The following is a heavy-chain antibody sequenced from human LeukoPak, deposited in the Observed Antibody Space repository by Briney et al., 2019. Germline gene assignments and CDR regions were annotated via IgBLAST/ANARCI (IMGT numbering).Heavy chain of an antibody. CDR2: IYTSGST. CDR1: GGSISSYY. V-gene: IGHV4-4*07. J-gene: IGHJ4*02. CDR3: ARAGGITLGGGWEDYFDY. D-gene: IGHD3-16*01. Sequence: SETLSLTCTVSGGSISSYYWGWIRQPAGKGLEWIGRIYTSGSTNYNPSLKSRVTMSVDTSKNQFSLKLSSVTAADTAVYYWARAGGITLGGGWEDYFDYWGQGTLVTVSS.